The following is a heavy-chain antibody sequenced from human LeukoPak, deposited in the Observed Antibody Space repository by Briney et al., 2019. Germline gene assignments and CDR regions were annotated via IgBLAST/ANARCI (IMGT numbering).Heavy chain of an antibody. Sequence: GGSLRLSCAASGFTFSSYAMSWVRQAPGEGLEWVSSISGSGNRTYYADSVKGRFTISRDNAKNSLYLQMNSLRAEDTAVYYCARELRVSNYGMDVWGQGTTVTVSS. CDR1: GFTFSSYA. CDR2: ISGSGNRT. V-gene: IGHV3-23*01. CDR3: ARELRVSNYGMDV. J-gene: IGHJ6*02.